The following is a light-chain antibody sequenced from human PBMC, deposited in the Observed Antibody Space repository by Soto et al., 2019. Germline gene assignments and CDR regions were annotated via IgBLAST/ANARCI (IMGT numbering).Light chain of an antibody. Sequence: DIQMTQSPSSLSASVGDRVTITCRASQSIRRFLNWYQQKPGKAPKLLIYAASSLQSGVPSRFSGSGSGTDFTLTISSLQPEDFATYYCQQYNTYPLTFGGGTNVDIK. J-gene: IGKJ4*01. CDR3: QQYNTYPLT. CDR2: AAS. V-gene: IGKV1-39*01. CDR1: QSIRRF.